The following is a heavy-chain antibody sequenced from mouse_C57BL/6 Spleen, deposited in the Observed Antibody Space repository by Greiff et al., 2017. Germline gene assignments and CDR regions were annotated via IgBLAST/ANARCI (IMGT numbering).Heavy chain of an antibody. CDR1: GYTFTSYW. CDR2: IDPSDSDT. V-gene: IGHV1-52*01. Sequence: VQLQQPGAELVRPGSSVKLSCKASGYTFTSYWMHWVKQRPIQGLEWIGNIDPSDSDTHYNQKFKVKATLTVDKSSSTAYMQRSSLTSEDSAVYYCARSGYYGSSYDYGGQGTTLTVSS. D-gene: IGHD1-1*01. J-gene: IGHJ2*01. CDR3: ARSGYYGSSYDY.